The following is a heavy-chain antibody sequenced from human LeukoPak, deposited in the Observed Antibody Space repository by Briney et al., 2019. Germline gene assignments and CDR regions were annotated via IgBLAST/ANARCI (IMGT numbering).Heavy chain of an antibody. CDR3: ARYGSYVNYFGN. V-gene: IGHV4-31*03. CDR2: IYNTGNT. Sequence: SETLSLTCIVSGGAVSTGFYYWSWIRQHPGKGLEWIGYIYNTGNTYYNSSLKSRVTISIDTSKNQFSLRLNSVTAADTAVYYCARYGSYVNYFGNWGQGSLVSVSS. D-gene: IGHD1-26*01. CDR1: GGAVSTGFYY. J-gene: IGHJ4*02.